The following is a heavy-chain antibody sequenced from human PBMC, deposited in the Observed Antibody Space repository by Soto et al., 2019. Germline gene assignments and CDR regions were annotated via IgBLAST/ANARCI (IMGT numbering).Heavy chain of an antibody. Sequence: EVQLLESGGGLVQPGGSLRVSCAASGFTFSSYAMSWVRQAPGKGLEWVSSITNSGRSTYYADFVKGRFTISRDNSKNTLYLQMNSLRAADTAVYYCAKRGAYNSGWVGDFDYWGQGTLVSVSS. D-gene: IGHD6-19*01. CDR1: GFTFSSYA. CDR3: AKRGAYNSGWVGDFDY. J-gene: IGHJ4*02. CDR2: ITNSGRST. V-gene: IGHV3-23*01.